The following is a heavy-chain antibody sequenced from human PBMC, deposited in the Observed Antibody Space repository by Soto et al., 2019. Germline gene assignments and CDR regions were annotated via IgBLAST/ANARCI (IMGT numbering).Heavy chain of an antibody. CDR1: GYTFTSYG. CDR2: ISAYNGNI. Sequence: ASVKVSCKASGYTFTSYGISWVRQAPGQGLEWMGWISAYNGNINYAQKLQGRVTMTTDTSTSTAYMELRSLGSDDTAVYYCARLPPYYYGSGSYSWFDPWGQGTLVTVSS. V-gene: IGHV1-18*01. CDR3: ARLPPYYYGSGSYSWFDP. D-gene: IGHD3-10*01. J-gene: IGHJ5*02.